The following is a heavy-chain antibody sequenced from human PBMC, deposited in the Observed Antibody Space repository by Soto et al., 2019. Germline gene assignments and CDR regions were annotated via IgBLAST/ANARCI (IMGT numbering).Heavy chain of an antibody. Sequence: LSLTCTVSGGSISSGGYYWSWIRQHPGKGLEWIGYIYYSGSTYYNPSLKSRVTISVDTSKNQFSLKLSSVTAADTAVYYCARELIAAAGTPDYFDYWGQGTLVTVSS. V-gene: IGHV4-31*03. CDR3: ARELIAAAGTPDYFDY. CDR2: IYYSGST. CDR1: GGSISSGGYY. J-gene: IGHJ4*02. D-gene: IGHD6-13*01.